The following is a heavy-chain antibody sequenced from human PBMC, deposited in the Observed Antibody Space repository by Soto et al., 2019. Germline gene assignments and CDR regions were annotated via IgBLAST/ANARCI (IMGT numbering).Heavy chain of an antibody. J-gene: IGHJ4*02. CDR2: IYYSGST. V-gene: IGHV4-59*01. D-gene: IGHD4-17*01. CDR1: GGSISSYY. Sequence: QVQLQESGPGLVKPSETLSLTCTVSGGSISSYYWRWIRQPPGKGLEWIGYIYYSGSTNYNPSLXGXVXTXXDRSKTQFSLKLSSVTAADTAVYYCASRYGGNFASWGQGTLVTVSS. CDR3: ASRYGGNFAS.